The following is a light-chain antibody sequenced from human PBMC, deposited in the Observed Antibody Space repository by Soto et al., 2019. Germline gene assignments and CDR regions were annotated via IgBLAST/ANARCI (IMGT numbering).Light chain of an antibody. CDR1: KLGEKY. V-gene: IGLV3-1*01. CDR2: QDS. Sequence: SYELTQPPSVSVSPGQTASITCSGDKLGEKYACWYQQKPGQSPVLVIYQDSKRPSGIPERFSGSNSGNTATLTISGTQAMDEADYYCQAWDSSTNYVFGTGTKLTVL. J-gene: IGLJ1*01. CDR3: QAWDSSTNYV.